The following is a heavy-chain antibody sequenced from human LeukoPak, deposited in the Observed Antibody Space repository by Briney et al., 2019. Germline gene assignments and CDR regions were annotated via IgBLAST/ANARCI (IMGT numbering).Heavy chain of an antibody. J-gene: IGHJ4*02. CDR1: GFTFSSYW. Sequence: PGGSLRLSCAASGFTFSSYWMSWVRQTPGKGLEWVSAISGSGGSTYYADSVKGRFTISRDNSKNTLYLQMNSLRAEDTAVYYCAKSQPLRYFDWLSNFDYWGQGTLVTVSS. D-gene: IGHD3-9*01. CDR3: AKSQPLRYFDWLSNFDY. V-gene: IGHV3-23*01. CDR2: ISGSGGST.